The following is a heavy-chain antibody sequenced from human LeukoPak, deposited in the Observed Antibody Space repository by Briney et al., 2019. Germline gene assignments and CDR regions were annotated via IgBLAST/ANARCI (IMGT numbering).Heavy chain of an antibody. J-gene: IGHJ4*02. CDR1: GYTFTDYY. V-gene: IGHV1-2*02. D-gene: IGHD6-19*01. Sequence: ASVKVSCKASGYTFTDYYTHWVRQAPGQGLEWMGCINPNSGGTNYAQKFQGRVTMTRDTSINTAYMELSSLRSDDTAVYYCARDGRSGWHYFDHWGQGTLVTVS. CDR2: INPNSGGT. CDR3: ARDGRSGWHYFDH.